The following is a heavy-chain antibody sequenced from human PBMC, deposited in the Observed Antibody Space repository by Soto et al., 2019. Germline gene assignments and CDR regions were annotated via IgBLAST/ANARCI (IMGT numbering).Heavy chain of an antibody. D-gene: IGHD2-2*01. Sequence: QVQLVQSGAEVKKPGSSVKVSCKASGGTFSSYAISWVRQAPGQGLEWMGGIIPIFGTANYAQKFQGRVPITEDESTCKGYMELSNLRSEDQAVYYCARDPFSGQVLGALGMGVLGQGNTVNRSS. CDR1: GGTFSSYA. CDR3: ARDPFSGQVLGALGMGV. J-gene: IGHJ6*02. V-gene: IGHV1-69*01. CDR2: IIPIFGTA.